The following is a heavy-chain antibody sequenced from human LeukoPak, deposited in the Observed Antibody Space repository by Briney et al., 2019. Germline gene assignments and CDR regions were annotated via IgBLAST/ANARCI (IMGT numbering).Heavy chain of an antibody. J-gene: IGHJ4*02. Sequence: SETLSLTCAVYGGSFSGYYWSWIRQPPGKGLEWIGEINHSGSTNYNPSLKGRVTISVDTSKNQFSLKLSSVTAADTAVYYCARYRRIAVAGMFDYWGQGTLVTVSS. CDR1: GGSFSGYY. CDR2: INHSGST. CDR3: ARYRRIAVAGMFDY. D-gene: IGHD6-19*01. V-gene: IGHV4-34*01.